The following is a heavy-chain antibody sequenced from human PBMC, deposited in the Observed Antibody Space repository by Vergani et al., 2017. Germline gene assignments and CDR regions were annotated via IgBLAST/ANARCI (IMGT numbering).Heavy chain of an antibody. CDR2: MNPNSGNT. CDR3: ARLVDDFWSVSDDY. CDR1: GYTFTSYD. V-gene: IGHV1-8*02. J-gene: IGHJ4*02. D-gene: IGHD3-3*01. Sequence: QVQLVQSGAEVKKPGASVKVSCKASGYTFTSYDINWVRQATGQGLEWMGWMNPNSGNTGYAQKFQGRGTMTRKTSISTAYMELSSLRSEDTAVYYCARLVDDFWSVSDDYWGQGTLVTVSS.